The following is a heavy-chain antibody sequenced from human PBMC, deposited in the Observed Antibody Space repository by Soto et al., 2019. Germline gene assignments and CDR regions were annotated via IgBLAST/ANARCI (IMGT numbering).Heavy chain of an antibody. CDR1: GGPLISYA. D-gene: IGHD3-16*01. V-gene: IGHV1-69*01. Sequence: SVKVSCKASGGPLISYAISWVRQAPGQGLEWMGGIIPIFGTANYAQKFQGRVTITADESTSTAYMELSSLRSEDTAVYYCARPDGVRYYYYGMDVCAQGTTVTVSS. J-gene: IGHJ6*02. CDR2: IIPIFGTA. CDR3: ARPDGVRYYYYGMDV.